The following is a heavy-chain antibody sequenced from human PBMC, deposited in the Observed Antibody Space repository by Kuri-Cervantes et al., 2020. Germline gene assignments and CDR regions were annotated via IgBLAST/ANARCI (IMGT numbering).Heavy chain of an antibody. V-gene: IGHV3-66*01. CDR2: IYSGGST. CDR3: ASGPPYDFWSGYYYYYYGMDV. Sequence: GESLKISCAASGFTVSSNYMSWVRRAPGKGLEWVSVIYSGGSTYYADSVKGRFTISRDNSKNTLYLQMNSLRAEDTAVYYCASGPPYDFWSGYYYYYYGMDVWGQGTTVTVSS. J-gene: IGHJ6*02. D-gene: IGHD3-3*01. CDR1: GFTVSSNY.